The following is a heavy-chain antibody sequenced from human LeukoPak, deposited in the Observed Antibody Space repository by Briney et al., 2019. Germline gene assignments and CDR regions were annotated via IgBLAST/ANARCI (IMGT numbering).Heavy chain of an antibody. CDR2: IYNSGSA. D-gene: IGHD6-13*01. J-gene: IGHJ4*02. Sequence: SETLSLTCTVSGGSISAYYWSWIRQPPGKGLEWIGYIYNSGSADYNPSLQSRVTILIDTSKKQFSLKVSSVTAADTAVYYCAREAAVGTGGFDYWGQGTLVTVSS. CDR3: AREAAVGTGGFDY. V-gene: IGHV4-59*01. CDR1: GGSISAYY.